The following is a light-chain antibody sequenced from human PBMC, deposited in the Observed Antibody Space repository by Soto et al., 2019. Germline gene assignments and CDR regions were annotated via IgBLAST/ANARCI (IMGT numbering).Light chain of an antibody. CDR1: SSDVGGYDY. CDR2: DVT. V-gene: IGLV2-14*03. J-gene: IGLJ2*01. CDR3: SSFTSTSTVI. Sequence: QSVLTQPASVSGSPGQSITISCTGTSSDVGGYDYVSWYQHHPGKVPQLMIYDVTVRPSGVSNRFSGSKSGSTASLTISGLQAEDEADYYCSSFTSTSTVIFGGGTKLTVL.